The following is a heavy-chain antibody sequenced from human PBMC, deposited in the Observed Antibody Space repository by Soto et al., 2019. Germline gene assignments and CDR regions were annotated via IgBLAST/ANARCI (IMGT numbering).Heavy chain of an antibody. CDR3: AKSRGGTANGLDV. J-gene: IGHJ6*01. D-gene: IGHD2-15*01. V-gene: IGHV3-21*04. CDR1: GFTFSSYS. Sequence: PGGSLRLSCAASGFTFSSYSMNWVRQAPGKGLEWVSSISSKSSYIYYADSVKGRFTISRDNAKNSLYLQMNSLSAEDTALYHCAKSRGGTANGLDVWGQRTTVTV. CDR2: ISSKSSYI.